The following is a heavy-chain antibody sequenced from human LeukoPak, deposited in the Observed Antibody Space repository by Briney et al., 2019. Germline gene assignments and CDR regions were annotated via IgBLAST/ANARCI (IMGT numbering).Heavy chain of an antibody. CDR1: GGSISSSNSY. D-gene: IGHD3-10*01. V-gene: IGHV4-39*01. CDR2: IYYSGST. CDR3: ARKPIFYDSGRHWYYFDE. J-gene: IGHJ4*02. Sequence: SETLSLTRSVSGGSISSSNSYWGWIRQPPAKGLEWIESIYYSGSTYYNPSLKSRVTISVDTSKNQLSLELSSVSAADTAVYFCARKPIFYDSGRHWYYFDEWGQGTLVTVSS.